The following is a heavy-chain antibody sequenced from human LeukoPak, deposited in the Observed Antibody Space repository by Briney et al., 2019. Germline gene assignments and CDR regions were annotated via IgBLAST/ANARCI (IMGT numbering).Heavy chain of an antibody. J-gene: IGHJ4*02. CDR2: ISGSGGST. D-gene: IGHD5-24*01. V-gene: IGHV3-23*01. Sequence: PGGSLRLSCAASGFTFSSYAMSWVRQAPGKGLEWVSAISGSGGSTYYADSVKGRFTISRDNSKNTLYLQMNSLRAEDTAVYYCAKDGPFERWLQYYFDYWGQGTLVTVSS. CDR3: AKDGPFERWLQYYFDY. CDR1: GFTFSSYA.